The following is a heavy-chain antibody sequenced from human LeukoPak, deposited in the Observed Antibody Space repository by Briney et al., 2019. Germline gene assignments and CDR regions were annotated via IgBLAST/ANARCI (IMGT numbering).Heavy chain of an antibody. CDR2: ISGSGGST. Sequence: GGSLRLSCAASGFTFSNAWMSWVRQAPGKGLEWVSAISGSGGSTYYADPVKGRFTISRDNSKNTLYLQMNSLRAEDTAVYYCASGYSGSYLLGYYFDYWGQGTLVTVSS. CDR1: GFTFSNAW. J-gene: IGHJ4*02. D-gene: IGHD1-26*01. V-gene: IGHV3-23*01. CDR3: ASGYSGSYLLGYYFDY.